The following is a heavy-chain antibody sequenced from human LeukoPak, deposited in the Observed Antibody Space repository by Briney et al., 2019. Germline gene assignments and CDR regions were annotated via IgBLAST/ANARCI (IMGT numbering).Heavy chain of an antibody. V-gene: IGHV3-11*01. J-gene: IGHJ4*02. CDR1: GLTFSDEY. Sequence: GGSRRLSWAASGLTFSDEYMSWIRQAPGKGLEWVSYISNTGSFISYADSVKGRFTISRDNAKNSLYLQMNSLRAEDAAAYYCVRARGAGPGAHFDYWGQGTLVTVSS. CDR3: VRARGAGPGAHFDY. CDR2: ISNTGSFI. D-gene: IGHD3-10*01.